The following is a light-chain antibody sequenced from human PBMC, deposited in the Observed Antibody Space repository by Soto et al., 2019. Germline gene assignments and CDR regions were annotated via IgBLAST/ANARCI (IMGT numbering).Light chain of an antibody. CDR3: QQYDSSPKT. CDR1: QSLSSRY. CDR2: DVS. J-gene: IGKJ1*01. Sequence: EIVLTQSAGTLSLSPGERATLSWRASQSLSSRYLAWYQQKLGQAPRLVIYDVSSRASGIPDRFSGSGSGTDFTLSISRLETEDFAVYYCQQYDSSPKTFGQGTKVDIK. V-gene: IGKV3-20*01.